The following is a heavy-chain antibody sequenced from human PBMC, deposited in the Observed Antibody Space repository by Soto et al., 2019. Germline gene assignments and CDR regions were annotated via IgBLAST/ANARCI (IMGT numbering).Heavy chain of an antibody. CDR3: ARGCTVGATSHFDY. CDR2: IYYSGST. Sequence: SETLSLTCTVSGGSISSYYWSWIRQPPGKGLEWIGYIYYSGSTNYNPSLKSRVTISVDTSKNQFSLKLSSVTAADTAVYYCARGCTVGATSHFDYWGQGTLVTVSS. J-gene: IGHJ4*02. V-gene: IGHV4-59*01. CDR1: GGSISSYY. D-gene: IGHD1-26*01.